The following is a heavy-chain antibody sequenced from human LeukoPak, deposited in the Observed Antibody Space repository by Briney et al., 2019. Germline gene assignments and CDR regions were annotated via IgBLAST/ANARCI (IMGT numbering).Heavy chain of an antibody. V-gene: IGHV3-48*01. Sequence: PGGSLRLPCAASGFTFSSHSMNWVRQAPGKGLEWVSYIGNSFSTTYYADSVKGRFTMSRDNAKNSLFLHMNSLRVEDTAVYYCARDGGSYSDDYYFDYWGQGTLVTVSS. CDR2: IGNSFSTT. CDR3: ARDGGSYSDDYYFDY. CDR1: GFTFSSHS. J-gene: IGHJ4*02. D-gene: IGHD1-26*01.